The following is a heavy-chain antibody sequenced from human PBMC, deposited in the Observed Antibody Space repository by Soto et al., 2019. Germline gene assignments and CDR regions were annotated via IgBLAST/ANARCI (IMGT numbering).Heavy chain of an antibody. CDR2: ISAYNGNT. Sequence: GASVKVSCKASGYTFTSYGISWVRQAPGQGLEWMGWISAYNGNTNYAQKLQGRVTMTTDTSTSTAYMELRSLRSDDTAVYYCARDHNYGDYVFHYFDYWGQGTLVTVSS. J-gene: IGHJ4*02. CDR1: GYTFTSYG. CDR3: ARDHNYGDYVFHYFDY. D-gene: IGHD4-17*01. V-gene: IGHV1-18*01.